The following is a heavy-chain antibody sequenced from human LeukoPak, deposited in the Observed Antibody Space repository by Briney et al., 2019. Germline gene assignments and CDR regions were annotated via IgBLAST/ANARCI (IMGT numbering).Heavy chain of an antibody. Sequence: GRSLRLSCAASGFTFSSYAMHWVRQAPGKGLEWVAVISYDGSNKYYADSVKGRFTISRDNSKNTLYLQMNSLRAEDTAVYYCAKEAVAFDIWGQGTMVTVSS. D-gene: IGHD6-19*01. V-gene: IGHV3-30-3*01. CDR2: ISYDGSNK. J-gene: IGHJ3*02. CDR3: AKEAVAFDI. CDR1: GFTFSSYA.